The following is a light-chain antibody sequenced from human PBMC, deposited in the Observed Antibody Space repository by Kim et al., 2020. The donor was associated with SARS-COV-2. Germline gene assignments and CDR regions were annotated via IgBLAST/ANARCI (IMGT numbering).Light chain of an antibody. CDR2: GNS. CDR1: SSNIGAGYD. J-gene: IGLJ1*01. V-gene: IGLV1-40*01. CDR3: QSYDSSLRFV. Sequence: QPPSVSGAPGQRVTISCTGSSSNIGAGYDVHWYQQLPGTAPKLLIYGNSNRPSGVPDRFSGSKSGTSASLAITGLQAEDEADYYCQSYDSSLRFVFG.